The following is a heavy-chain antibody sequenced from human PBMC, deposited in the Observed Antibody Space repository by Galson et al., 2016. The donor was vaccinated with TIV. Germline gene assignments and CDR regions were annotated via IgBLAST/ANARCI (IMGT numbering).Heavy chain of an antibody. Sequence: QSGAEVKEPEESLKISCKASGYTFTNYWIGWVRQMPGKGLEWMRIVYPDDSDTKYSPSFQGQVTISADKSINTAYLQWTSLKASDTAIYYCVRHKGGYNFGFSLDNWGQGTLVTVSS. CDR2: VYPDDSDT. CDR3: VRHKGGYNFGFSLDN. J-gene: IGHJ4*02. CDR1: GYTFTNYW. D-gene: IGHD5-18*01. V-gene: IGHV5-51*01.